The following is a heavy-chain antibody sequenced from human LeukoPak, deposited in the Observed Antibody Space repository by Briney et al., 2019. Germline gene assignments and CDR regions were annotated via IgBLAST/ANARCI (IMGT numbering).Heavy chain of an antibody. D-gene: IGHD3-10*01. Sequence: GGSLRLSCAASGFTFSSYGMHWFRQAPAKGLEWVAVISYDGSNKYYADSVKGRFTISRDNSKNTLYLQMNSLRAEDTAVYYCAKDRRWFGELLKGIDYWGQGTLVTVSS. V-gene: IGHV3-30*18. CDR3: AKDRRWFGELLKGIDY. CDR2: ISYDGSNK. J-gene: IGHJ4*02. CDR1: GFTFSSYG.